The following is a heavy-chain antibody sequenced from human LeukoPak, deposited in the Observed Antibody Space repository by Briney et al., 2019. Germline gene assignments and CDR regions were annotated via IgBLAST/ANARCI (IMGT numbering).Heavy chain of an antibody. J-gene: IGHJ4*02. D-gene: IGHD3-16*01. Sequence: GGTLSLSCVASGLTFSNHWMNWVRLAPGKGMERVASIKDDGSQKYYVDSVKGRFSISRDNAKNSLYLQMSSLRAEKTAVYYCARGTYSGLTSGDYWGQGTLVTVSS. V-gene: IGHV3-7*03. CDR1: GLTFSNHW. CDR2: IKDDGSQK. CDR3: ARGTYSGLTSGDY.